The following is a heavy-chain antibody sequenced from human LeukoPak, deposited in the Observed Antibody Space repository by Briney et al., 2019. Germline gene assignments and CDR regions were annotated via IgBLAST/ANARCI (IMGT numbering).Heavy chain of an antibody. D-gene: IGHD2-15*01. V-gene: IGHV4-34*01. Sequence: SETLSLTCAVYGGSFSGYYWSWIRQPPGKGLEWIGEINHSGSTNYNPSLKSRVTISVDTSKSQFSLKLSSVTAADTAVYYCAAGIGYCSGGSCYWFDPWGQGTLVTVSS. CDR1: GGSFSGYY. J-gene: IGHJ5*02. CDR3: AAGIGYCSGGSCYWFDP. CDR2: INHSGST.